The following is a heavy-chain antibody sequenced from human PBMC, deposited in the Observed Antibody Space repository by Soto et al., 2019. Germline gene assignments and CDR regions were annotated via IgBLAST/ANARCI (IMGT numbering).Heavy chain of an antibody. D-gene: IGHD1-1*01. J-gene: IGHJ4*02. CDR1: GGSISSPSYY. CDR3: VRLPGITTFRRDY. Sequence: SETLSLTCSVSGGSISSPSYYWGWIRQPPGKGLEWIGSIYYSGNTYYNPSLKSRVTIFVDTSRNQFSLKVNSVTAADTAVYFCVRLPGITTFRRDYWGQGTLVTVSS. V-gene: IGHV4-39*01. CDR2: IYYSGNT.